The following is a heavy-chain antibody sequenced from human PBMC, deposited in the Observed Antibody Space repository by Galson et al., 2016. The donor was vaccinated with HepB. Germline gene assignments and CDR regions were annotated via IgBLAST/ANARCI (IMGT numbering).Heavy chain of an antibody. CDR2: IYYTGST. CDR1: GDSITSGGYY. Sequence: TLSLTCTVSGDSITSGGYYWSWIRQHPGEGLEWIGYIYYTGSTYYNPSPKSRVTIPVDTSKNKFSLKLSSVTAADTAMYYCARHVGVPGTRGFDYWGQGTLVTVSS. V-gene: IGHV4-31*03. J-gene: IGHJ4*02. D-gene: IGHD2-2*01. CDR3: ARHVGVPGTRGFDY.